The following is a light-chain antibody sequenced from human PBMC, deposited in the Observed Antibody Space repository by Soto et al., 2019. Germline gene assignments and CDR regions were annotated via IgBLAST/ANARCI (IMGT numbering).Light chain of an antibody. V-gene: IGKV3-20*01. CDR2: RAS. Sequence: EIVLTQSPVTLSLSPGERATLSCRASRSVSSNYVAWYQQKPGQTPKVLIYRASSRATGIPDRFSGSGSGTDFTLTISRLEPEDFAMYYCQQYGSSPLTFGGGTKVDIK. CDR1: RSVSSNY. J-gene: IGKJ4*01. CDR3: QQYGSSPLT.